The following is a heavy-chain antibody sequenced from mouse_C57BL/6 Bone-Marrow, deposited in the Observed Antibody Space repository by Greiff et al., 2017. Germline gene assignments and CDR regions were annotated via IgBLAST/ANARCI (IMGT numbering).Heavy chain of an antibody. J-gene: IGHJ3*01. CDR1: GFTFTDYY. V-gene: IGHV7-3*01. CDR2: IRNKANGYTT. Sequence: EVKLMESGGGLVQPGGSLSLSCAASGFTFTDYYMSWVRQPPGKALEWLGFIRNKANGYTTEYSASVKGRFTISRDNSQSILYLQMNALRAEDSATYYCARPPHYDYDDPAWFAYWGQGTLVTVSA. CDR3: ARPPHYDYDDPAWFAY. D-gene: IGHD2-4*01.